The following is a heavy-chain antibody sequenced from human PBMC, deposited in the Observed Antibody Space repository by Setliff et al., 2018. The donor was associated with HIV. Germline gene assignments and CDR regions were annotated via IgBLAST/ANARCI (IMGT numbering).Heavy chain of an antibody. D-gene: IGHD5-12*01. CDR1: GGSISSGNYY. J-gene: IGHJ4*02. CDR2: IYTSGST. V-gene: IGHV4-61*02. Sequence: SETLSLTCTVSGGSISSGNYYWSWIRQPAGKGLEWIGRIYTSGSTNYNPSLKSRVTMSVDTSKNHFSLKMTSVTAADTAVYFCARASPDRVATFFDFWGQGTLVTVSS. CDR3: ARASPDRVATFFDF.